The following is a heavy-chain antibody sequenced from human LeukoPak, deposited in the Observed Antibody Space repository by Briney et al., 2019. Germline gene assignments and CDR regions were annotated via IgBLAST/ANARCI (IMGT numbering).Heavy chain of an antibody. V-gene: IGHV3-23*01. CDR1: GFTFSSYA. D-gene: IGHD4-17*01. CDR3: AKELYNYGDYGAEGLDV. Sequence: GGSLRLSCAASGFTFSSYAMSWVRQAPGKGLEWVSGISGSGDNTYYADSVKGRFTISRDNSKITVYLQMNSLKAEDTAVYYCAKELYNYGDYGAEGLDVGGQGTTVTVS. CDR2: ISGSGDNT. J-gene: IGHJ6*02.